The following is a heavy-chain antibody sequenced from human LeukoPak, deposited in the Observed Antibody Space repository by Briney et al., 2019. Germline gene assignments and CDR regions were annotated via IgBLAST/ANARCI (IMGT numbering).Heavy chain of an antibody. V-gene: IGHV3-9*01. CDR3: AKDRRRGSSWYGYFDY. D-gene: IGHD6-13*01. CDR1: GFTFDDYA. CDR2: ISWNSGSI. J-gene: IGHJ4*02. Sequence: GGSLRLPCAASGFTFDDYAMHWVRQAPGKGLEWVSGISWNSGSIGYADSVKGRFTISRDNAKNSLYLQMNSLRAEDTALYYCAKDRRRGSSWYGYFDYWGQGTLVTVSS.